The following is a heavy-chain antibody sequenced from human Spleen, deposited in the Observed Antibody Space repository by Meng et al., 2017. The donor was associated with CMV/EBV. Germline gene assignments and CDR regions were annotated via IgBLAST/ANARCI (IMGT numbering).Heavy chain of an antibody. V-gene: IGHV3-23*01. CDR2: ISSSGGRP. CDR1: GFTVSSNY. CDR3: ARDPEKEYYDILTGPYGLDV. J-gene: IGHJ6*02. D-gene: IGHD3-9*01. Sequence: ETLSLTCAASGFTVSSNYMSWVRQAPGKGLEWISAISSSGGRPYYAASVKGRFSVSRDNSQNTLYLQMNSLRVEDTAVYWCARDPEKEYYDILTGPYGLDVWGQGTTVTVSS.